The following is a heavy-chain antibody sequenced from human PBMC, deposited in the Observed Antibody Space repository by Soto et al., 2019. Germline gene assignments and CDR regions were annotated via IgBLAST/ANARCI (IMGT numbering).Heavy chain of an antibody. CDR1: GYTFTGYY. D-gene: IGHD3-22*01. V-gene: IGHV1-2*02. Sequence: ASVKVSCKASGYTFTGYYMHWVRQAPGQGPEWMGWINPNSGGTNYAQKFQGRVTMTRDTSISTAYMELSRLRSDDTAVYYCARTLGYYDSSGYYGYWGQGTLVTVSS. J-gene: IGHJ4*02. CDR3: ARTLGYYDSSGYYGY. CDR2: INPNSGGT.